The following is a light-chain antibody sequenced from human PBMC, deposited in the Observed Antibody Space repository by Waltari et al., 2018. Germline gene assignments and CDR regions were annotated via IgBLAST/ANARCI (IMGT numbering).Light chain of an antibody. CDR1: SSAVGAYNY. Sequence: QSALTQPASVSGSPGQSITISCTGTSSAVGAYNYVSWYQRHPGKAPKLIFFDVSNRPSGVSNRFSGSKSGDTASLTISGLQAEDEADYYCSSYTSSSTYVVFGGGTKLTVL. CDR3: SSYTSSSTYVV. V-gene: IGLV2-14*03. CDR2: DVS. J-gene: IGLJ2*01.